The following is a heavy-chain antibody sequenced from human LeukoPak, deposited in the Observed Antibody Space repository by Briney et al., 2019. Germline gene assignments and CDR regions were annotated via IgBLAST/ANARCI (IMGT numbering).Heavy chain of an antibody. V-gene: IGHV1-2*02. CDR2: INPNSGGT. J-gene: IGHJ4*02. Sequence: ASVKVSCKASGYTFTGYYMHWVRQAPGQGLEWMGWINPNSGGTNYAQKFQGRVTMTRDTSISTAYMELSRLRSDDTAVYYCARDGSGSYNPFDYWGQGTLVTVSS. CDR3: ARDGSGSYNPFDY. CDR1: GYTFTGYY. D-gene: IGHD3-10*01.